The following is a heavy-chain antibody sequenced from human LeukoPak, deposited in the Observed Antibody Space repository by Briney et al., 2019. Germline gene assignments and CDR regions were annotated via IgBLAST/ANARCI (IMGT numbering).Heavy chain of an antibody. J-gene: IGHJ4*02. CDR3: AKDSGWYGGHQDY. CDR2: ISGSGGST. Sequence: GGSLRLSCAASGFTFSSYAMSWVRQAPGKGLEWVSAISGSGGSTHYADSVKGRFTISRDNSKNTLYLQMNSLRAEDTAVYYCAKDSGWYGGHQDYWGQGTLVTVSS. D-gene: IGHD6-19*01. CDR1: GFTFSSYA. V-gene: IGHV3-23*01.